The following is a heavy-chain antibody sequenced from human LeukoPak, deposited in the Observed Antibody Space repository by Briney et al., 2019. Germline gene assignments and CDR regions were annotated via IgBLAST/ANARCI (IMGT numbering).Heavy chain of an antibody. J-gene: IGHJ4*02. V-gene: IGHV3-21*01. CDR3: ARVDYDYGDLFDY. CDR1: GFTFSSYS. Sequence: GGSLRLSCAASGFTFSSYSMNWVRQAPGKGLEWVSSISSSSSYIYYADSVKGRFTISRDNAKNSLYLQMNSLRAEDTAVYCCARVDYDYGDLFDYWGQGTLVTVSS. CDR2: ISSSSSYI. D-gene: IGHD4-17*01.